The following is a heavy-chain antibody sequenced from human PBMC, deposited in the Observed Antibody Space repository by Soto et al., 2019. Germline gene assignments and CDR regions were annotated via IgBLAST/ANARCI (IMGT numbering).Heavy chain of an antibody. CDR1: GGSISSYY. J-gene: IGHJ4*02. CDR2: IYYSGST. Sequence: SETLSLTCTVSGGSISSYYWSWIRQPPGKGLEWIGYIYYSGSTNYNPSLKSRITISVDTSKNQFSLKLSSVTAADTVVYYCARGAYYYGSGSPIDFDYWGQGTLVTVSS. V-gene: IGHV4-59*01. CDR3: ARGAYYYGSGSPIDFDY. D-gene: IGHD3-10*01.